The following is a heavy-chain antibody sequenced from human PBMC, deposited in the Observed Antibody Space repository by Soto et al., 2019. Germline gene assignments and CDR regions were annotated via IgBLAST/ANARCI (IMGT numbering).Heavy chain of an antibody. CDR1: GFTLSSYA. D-gene: IGHD6-19*01. CDR3: AKDPQAVAGNYFDY. V-gene: IGHV3-23*01. Sequence: GGSLRLSCAASGFTLSSYAMSWVRQAPGKGLEWVSAISDSGGSTYYADSVKGRFTISRDNSKNTLYLQMSSLRAEATAVYYCAKDPQAVAGNYFDYWGQGTLVTVSS. CDR2: ISDSGGST. J-gene: IGHJ4*02.